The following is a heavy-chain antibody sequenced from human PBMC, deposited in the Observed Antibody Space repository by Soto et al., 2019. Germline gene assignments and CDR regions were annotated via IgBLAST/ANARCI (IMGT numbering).Heavy chain of an antibody. CDR1: GGSISNDNYY. CDR2: SYYSGST. CDR3: VATTVTTIYLDY. J-gene: IGHJ4*02. D-gene: IGHD4-17*01. V-gene: IGHV4-31*03. Sequence: QVQLRESGPGLVKPSQTLSLTCTVSGGSISNDNYYCTRIRQHPGKGLERIGYSYYSGSTYYNPSLKSRFSISVDTSKNQFSLKLSSVTAADTAVYYCVATTVTTIYLDYWGQGTLVTVSS.